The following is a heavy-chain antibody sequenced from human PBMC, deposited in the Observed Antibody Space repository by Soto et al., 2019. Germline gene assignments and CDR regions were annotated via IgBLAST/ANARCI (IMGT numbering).Heavy chain of an antibody. J-gene: IGHJ4*02. Sequence: QVQLVQSGAEVKKPGASVKVFCKASGYTFTDYAIHWVRQAPGQRLELMGWIAPGNGNTKYSQNFQGSVTITRDTSATTAYMELSSLRSEDTAVYYCAKGSRMWTPDYWGQGTLVTVSS. D-gene: IGHD2-21*01. CDR2: IAPGNGNT. CDR3: AKGSRMWTPDY. V-gene: IGHV1-3*01. CDR1: GYTFTDYA.